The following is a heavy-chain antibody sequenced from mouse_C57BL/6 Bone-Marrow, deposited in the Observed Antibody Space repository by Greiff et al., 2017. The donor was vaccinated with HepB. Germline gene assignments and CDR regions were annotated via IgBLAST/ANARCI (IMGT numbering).Heavy chain of an antibody. Sequence: VQLQQSGAELVRPGASVTLSCKASGYTFTDYEMHWVKQTPVHGLEWIGAIDPETGGTAYNQKFKGKAILTADKSSSTAYMELRSLTSEDSAVYYCTMYGYDGGWWYFDVWGTGTTVTVSS. V-gene: IGHV1-15*01. J-gene: IGHJ1*03. CDR2: IDPETGGT. D-gene: IGHD2-2*01. CDR3: TMYGYDGGWWYFDV. CDR1: GYTFTDYE.